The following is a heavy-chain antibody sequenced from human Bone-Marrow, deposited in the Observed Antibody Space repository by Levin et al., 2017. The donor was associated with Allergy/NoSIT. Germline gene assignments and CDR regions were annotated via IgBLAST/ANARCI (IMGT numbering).Heavy chain of an antibody. D-gene: IGHD2-2*01. V-gene: IGHV3-74*01. Sequence: GGSLRLSCAASGFTFSSYWMHWVRQAPGKGLVWVSRINSDGSSTSYADSVKGRFTISRDNAKNTLYLQMNSLRAEDTAVYYCARSSDCSSTSCPKTKPLDYWGQGTLVTVSS. CDR3: ARSSDCSSTSCPKTKPLDY. J-gene: IGHJ4*02. CDR1: GFTFSSYW. CDR2: INSDGSST.